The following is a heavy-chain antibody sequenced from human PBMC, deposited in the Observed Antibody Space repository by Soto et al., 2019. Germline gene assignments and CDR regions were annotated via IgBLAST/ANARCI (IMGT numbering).Heavy chain of an antibody. V-gene: IGHV3-30*18. D-gene: IGHD5-12*01. CDR1: GFTFSSYG. J-gene: IGHJ6*02. CDR2: ISYDGGNK. Sequence: PGGSLRLSCAASGFTFSSYGMHWVRQAPGKGLEWVAVISYDGGNKYYADSVKGRFTISRDKSKNTLYLQMNSLRAEDTAVYCCAKDRVDDTAMDVWGQGTTVTVSS. CDR3: AKDRVDDTAMDV.